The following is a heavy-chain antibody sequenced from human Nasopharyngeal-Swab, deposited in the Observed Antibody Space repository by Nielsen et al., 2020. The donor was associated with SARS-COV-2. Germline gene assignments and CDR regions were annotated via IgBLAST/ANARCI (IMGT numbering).Heavy chain of an antibody. J-gene: IGHJ1*01. CDR2: IRGTATVT. Sequence: GESLKISCAASGFTFSSYAMSWVRQAPGKRLEWVSAIRGTATVTFYADSVKGRFTVSRDNSKNTLYLQMFSLRADDTAVYYCAKFGEYYDENGRDFHHWGQGTLVTVSS. CDR1: GFTFSSYA. CDR3: AKFGEYYDENGRDFHH. V-gene: IGHV3-23*01. D-gene: IGHD3-22*01.